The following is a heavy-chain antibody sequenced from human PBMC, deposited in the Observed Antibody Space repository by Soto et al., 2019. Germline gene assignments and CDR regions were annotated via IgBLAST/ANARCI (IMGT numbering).Heavy chain of an antibody. J-gene: IGHJ5*02. V-gene: IGHV4-34*01. D-gene: IGHD6-13*01. CDR3: ARGASWYGYGGNWFDP. CDR2: INDSGST. Sequence: QVQLQQWGAGLLKPSETLSLTCAVYGGSFSGYYWSWIRQPPGKGLEWIGEINDSGSTNYNPSLKSRVTISVDTSKNHVSLKLSSVTAADTAVYYCARGASWYGYGGNWFDPWGQGTLVTVSS. CDR1: GGSFSGYY.